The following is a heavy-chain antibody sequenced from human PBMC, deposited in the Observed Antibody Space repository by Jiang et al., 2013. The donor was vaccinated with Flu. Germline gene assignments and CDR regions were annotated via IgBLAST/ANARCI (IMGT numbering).Heavy chain of an antibody. V-gene: IGHV1-2*02. J-gene: IGHJ5*02. CDR1: GYTFTGYY. Sequence: VESGAEVKKPGASVKVSCKASGYTFTGYYMHWVRQAPGQGLEWMGWINPNSGGTNYAQKFQGRVTMTRDTSISTAYMELSRLRSDDTAVYYCARVTAEAYNWFDPWGQGTLVTVSS. D-gene: IGHD1-20*01. CDR3: ARVTAEAYNWFDP. CDR2: INPNSGGT.